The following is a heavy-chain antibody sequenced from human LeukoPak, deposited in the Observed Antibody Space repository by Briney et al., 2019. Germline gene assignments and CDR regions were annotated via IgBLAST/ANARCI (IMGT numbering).Heavy chain of an antibody. V-gene: IGHV5-51*01. Sequence: GESLKISCKGSGYSLTSYWIGWVRQMPGKGLEWMGIIFPGDSDNRYSPSFQGQVTISADKSISTAYLQWSSLKASDTAIYYCVAQLSYYDSRGGYYFDYWGQGTLVTVSS. CDR2: IFPGDSDN. CDR3: VAQLSYYDSRGGYYFDY. CDR1: GYSLTSYW. D-gene: IGHD3-22*01. J-gene: IGHJ4*02.